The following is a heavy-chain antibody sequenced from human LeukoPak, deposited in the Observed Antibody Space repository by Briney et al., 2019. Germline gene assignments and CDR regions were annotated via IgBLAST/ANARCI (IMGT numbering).Heavy chain of an antibody. CDR3: ARAGSSSLFYYYMDV. CDR2: MNPNSGNT. V-gene: IGHV1-8*01. Sequence: ASVKVSCKASGYTFTSYDINWVRQASGQGLEWMGWMNPNSGNTGYAQKFQGRVTMTRNTPINTAYMELSSLRSEDTAVYYCARAGSSSLFYYYMDVWGKGTTVTVSS. J-gene: IGHJ6*03. D-gene: IGHD2-15*01. CDR1: GYTFTSYD.